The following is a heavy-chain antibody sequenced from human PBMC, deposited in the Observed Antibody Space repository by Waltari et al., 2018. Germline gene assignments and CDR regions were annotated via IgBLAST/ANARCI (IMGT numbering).Heavy chain of an antibody. CDR1: GFTFDDYA. D-gene: IGHD5-12*01. J-gene: IGHJ3*02. V-gene: IGHV3-9*01. Sequence: EVQLVESGGGLVQPGRSLRLSCAASGFTFDDYAMHWVRQGPGKGLEGVSGNSWNSGSIGYADSVKGRFTISRDNAKNSLYLQMNSLSTEDTALYYCAKTFKWIWPYDAFDIWGQGTLVTVSS. CDR2: NSWNSGSI. CDR3: AKTFKWIWPYDAFDI.